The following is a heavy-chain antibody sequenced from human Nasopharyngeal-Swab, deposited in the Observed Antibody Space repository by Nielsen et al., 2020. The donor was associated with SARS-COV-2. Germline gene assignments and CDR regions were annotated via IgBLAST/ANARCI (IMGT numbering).Heavy chain of an antibody. D-gene: IGHD2-21*02. Sequence: ETLSLTCAASGFTFSTYTMNWVRQAPGKGLEWVSSISGSSSYIWYADSVKGRFTVSRDNAKNSLFLQMDNLGADDTSFYYCARTAPFCGGDCYSEYFQYWGQGTLVTVSS. CDR2: ISGSSSYI. V-gene: IGHV3-21*01. J-gene: IGHJ1*01. CDR1: GFTFSTYT. CDR3: ARTAPFCGGDCYSEYFQY.